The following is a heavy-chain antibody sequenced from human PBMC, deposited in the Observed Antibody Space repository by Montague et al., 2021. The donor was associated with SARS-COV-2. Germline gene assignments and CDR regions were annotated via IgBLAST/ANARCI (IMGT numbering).Heavy chain of an antibody. CDR2: IYYSGST. Sequence: SETLSLTCTVSGGSISSSSYYWVWIRQPPGKGLVWIGSIYYSGSTYYNPSLKIRVTISVDTSKNQLSLKLSSVTAADTSVCYCARQTRAYCSGGSWPHGWFDPWGQGTLVTVSS. V-gene: IGHV4-39*07. CDR1: GGSISSSSYY. CDR3: ARQTRAYCSGGSWPHGWFDP. D-gene: IGHD2-15*01. J-gene: IGHJ5*02.